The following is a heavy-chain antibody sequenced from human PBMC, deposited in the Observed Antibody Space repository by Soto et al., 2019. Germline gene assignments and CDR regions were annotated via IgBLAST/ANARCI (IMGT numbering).Heavy chain of an antibody. J-gene: IGHJ6*02. CDR3: ARDRCYDSSGYYRLYGMDV. Sequence: GASVKVSCKASGGTFSSYAISWVRQAPGQGLEWMGGIIPIFGTANYAQKFQGRVTITADESTSTAYMELSSLRSEDTAVYSCARDRCYDSSGYYRLYGMDVWGQGTTVTVSS. D-gene: IGHD3-22*01. CDR2: IIPIFGTA. V-gene: IGHV1-69*13. CDR1: GGTFSSYA.